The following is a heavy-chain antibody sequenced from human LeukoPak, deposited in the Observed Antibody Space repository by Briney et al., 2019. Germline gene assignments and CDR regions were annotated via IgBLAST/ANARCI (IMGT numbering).Heavy chain of an antibody. CDR3: ARGPHPYTSGWYHFDC. J-gene: IGHJ4*02. V-gene: IGHV3-48*03. D-gene: IGHD6-19*01. CDR1: EFTFSSYE. CDR2: ISSSGSTK. Sequence: GGSLRLSCAASEFTFSSYEMNWVRQAPGKGLEWVSYISSSGSTKYYADSVKGRFTISRDNAKNSLYLQMNSLRVEDTALYYCARGPHPYTSGWYHFDCWAQGTLVTVSS.